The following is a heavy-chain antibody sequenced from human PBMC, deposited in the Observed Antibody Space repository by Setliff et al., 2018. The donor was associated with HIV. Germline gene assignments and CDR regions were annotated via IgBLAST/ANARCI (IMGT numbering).Heavy chain of an antibody. CDR2: VSPSGDAT. J-gene: IGHJ4*01. Sequence: GGSLRLSCAASGLIFSNYALTWVRQAPGKGLAWVSTVSPSGDATYYADSVKGRFTISRDNSKNTLYLQVNSLRAEDTAVYYCARDLVDRGHFDYWGHGTLVPVSS. CDR3: ARDLVDRGHFDY. V-gene: IGHV3-23*01. D-gene: IGHD2-15*01. CDR1: GLIFSNYA.